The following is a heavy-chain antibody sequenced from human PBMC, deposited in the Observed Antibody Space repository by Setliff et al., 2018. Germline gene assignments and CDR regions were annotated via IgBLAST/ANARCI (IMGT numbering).Heavy chain of an antibody. D-gene: IGHD5-12*01. V-gene: IGHV4-34*01. CDR2: INHSGST. CDR1: GGSFSGYY. J-gene: IGHJ4*02. Sequence: KPSETLSLTCAVYGGSFSGYYWSWIRQPPGKGLEWIGEINHSGSTNYNPSLKSRVTISVDTSKNQFSLKLSSVTAADTAVYYCARWRQRRDGYNKWVNYFDYWGQGTLVTVS. CDR3: ARWRQRRDGYNKWVNYFDY.